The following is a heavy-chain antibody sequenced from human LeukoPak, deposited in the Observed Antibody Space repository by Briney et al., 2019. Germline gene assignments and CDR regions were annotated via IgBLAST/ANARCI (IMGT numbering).Heavy chain of an antibody. CDR1: GFTFSSYA. J-gene: IGHJ4*02. CDR3: ARDLQEGYDSSGSINALLDY. CDR2: ISYDGSNK. V-gene: IGHV3-30-3*01. D-gene: IGHD3-22*01. Sequence: GGSLRLSCAASGFTFSSYAMHWVRQAPGKGLEWVAVISYDGSNKYYADSVKGRFTISRDNSKNTLYLQMNSLRAEDTAVYYCARDLQEGYDSSGSINALLDYWGQGTLVTVSS.